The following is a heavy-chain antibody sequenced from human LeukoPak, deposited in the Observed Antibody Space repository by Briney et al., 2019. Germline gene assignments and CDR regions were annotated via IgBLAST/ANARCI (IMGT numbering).Heavy chain of an antibody. CDR1: GYTFTGYY. CDR3: AREYYDSSGYYSYYFDY. CDR2: ISPNSGGT. J-gene: IGHJ4*02. D-gene: IGHD3-22*01. V-gene: IGHV1-2*02. Sequence: GASVKVSCKASGYTFTGYYMHWVRQAPEQGLEWMGWISPNSGGTNYAQNFQGRVTMTRDTSISTAYMELSRLRSDDTAVYYCAREYYDSSGYYSYYFDYWGQGTLVTVSS.